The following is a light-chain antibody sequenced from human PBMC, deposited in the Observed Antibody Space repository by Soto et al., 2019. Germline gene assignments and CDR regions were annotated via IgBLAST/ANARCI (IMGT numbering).Light chain of an antibody. CDR3: QHYNSYPWT. Sequence: DSQMTQSPSTLSASVGARVTITCRASQSISSWLAWYQQKPGKAPKLLIYKASSLESGVPSRFSGSGSGTEFTLTISSLQPDDFATYYCQHYNSYPWTFGQGTKVEIK. CDR1: QSISSW. CDR2: KAS. V-gene: IGKV1-5*03. J-gene: IGKJ1*01.